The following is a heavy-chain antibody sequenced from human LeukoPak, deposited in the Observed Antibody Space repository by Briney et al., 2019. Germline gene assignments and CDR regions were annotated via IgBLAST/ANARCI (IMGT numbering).Heavy chain of an antibody. J-gene: IGHJ4*02. Sequence: GGSPRLSCAASGFTFSSYEMSWVRQAPGKGLEWVSGISGSDGSTYYADSVKGRFTISRDNSKNTLYLQMNSLRAEDMAVYYCAKDGGQGADYWGQGTLVSVSS. CDR2: ISGSDGST. D-gene: IGHD3-16*01. CDR1: GFTFSSYE. V-gene: IGHV3-23*01. CDR3: AKDGGQGADY.